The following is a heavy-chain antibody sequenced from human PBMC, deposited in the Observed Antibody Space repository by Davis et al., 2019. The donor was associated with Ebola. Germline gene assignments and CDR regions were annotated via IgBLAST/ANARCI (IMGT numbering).Heavy chain of an antibody. J-gene: IGHJ4*02. D-gene: IGHD4-17*01. Sequence: GESLKISCKGSGYSFTSYWIGWVRQASGKGLEWAGRIRSKANSYATAYAASVKGRFTISRDDSKNTAYLQMNSLKTEDTAVYYCTTTTVTTEGVDYWGQGTLVTVSS. V-gene: IGHV3-73*01. CDR1: GYSFTSYW. CDR2: IRSKANSYAT. CDR3: TTTTVTTEGVDY.